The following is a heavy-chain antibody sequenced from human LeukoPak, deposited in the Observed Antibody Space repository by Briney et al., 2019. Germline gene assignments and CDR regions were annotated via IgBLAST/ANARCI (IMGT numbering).Heavy chain of an antibody. J-gene: IGHJ4*02. Sequence: GGSLRLSCVASGFTGTSHYMGWVGQAPGKGLGWVSVIYRGDGTYYADSVKGRFTISRDNSRNTLYLQMNSLRAEDTAMYYCARDIGGTVEVATMNYWGQGTLVTVSS. CDR1: GFTGTSHY. D-gene: IGHD5-24*01. V-gene: IGHV3-66*01. CDR3: ARDIGGTVEVATMNY. CDR2: IYRGDGT.